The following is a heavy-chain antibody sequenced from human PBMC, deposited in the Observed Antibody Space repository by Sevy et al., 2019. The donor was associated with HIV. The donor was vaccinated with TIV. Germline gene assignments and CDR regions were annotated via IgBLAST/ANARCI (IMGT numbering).Heavy chain of an antibody. CDR2: LKSKALGGKI. Sequence: GGSLRLSCTASGFTFGDSAMNWVRQAPGKGLEWVAFLKSKALGGKINHAASVKGRFTISRDDSKGIAYLQMNDLKTQDTGVYYCTRWKGASSIIDYWDQGALVTVSS. V-gene: IGHV3-49*04. CDR1: GFTFGDSA. CDR3: TRWKGASSIIDY. J-gene: IGHJ4*02. D-gene: IGHD1-1*01.